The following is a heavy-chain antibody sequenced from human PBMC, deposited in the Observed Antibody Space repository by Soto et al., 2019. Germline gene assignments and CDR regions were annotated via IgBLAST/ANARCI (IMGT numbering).Heavy chain of an antibody. CDR2: IHESGST. J-gene: IGHJ4*02. CDR3: ARDQGSHPGD. V-gene: IGHV4-4*02. CDR1: GLSISSDNW. Sequence: QVQLQESGPGLVRPSGTVSLTCAVSGLSISSDNWWSWVRQPPGKGLEWIGEIHESGSTNYNPSLKSRVTMSVVPSKDLFSLTLNSVTAADTAFYYCARDQGSHPGDWGQGTLVSVSS. D-gene: IGHD6-13*01.